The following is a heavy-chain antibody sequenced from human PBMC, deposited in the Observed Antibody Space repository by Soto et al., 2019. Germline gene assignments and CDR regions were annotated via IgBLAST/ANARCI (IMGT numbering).Heavy chain of an antibody. J-gene: IGHJ5*02. Sequence: PGGSLRLSCAASGFTFSSYEMNWVRQAPGKGLEWVSYISSSGSTIYYADSVKGRFTISRDNAKNSLYLQMNSLRAEDTAVYYCATHPYCSGGSCPTEYWFDPWGQGTLVTVSS. CDR1: GFTFSSYE. CDR3: ATHPYCSGGSCPTEYWFDP. V-gene: IGHV3-48*03. D-gene: IGHD2-15*01. CDR2: ISSSGSTI.